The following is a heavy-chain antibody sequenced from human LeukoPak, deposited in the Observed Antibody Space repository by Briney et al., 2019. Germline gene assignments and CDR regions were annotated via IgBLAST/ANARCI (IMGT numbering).Heavy chain of an antibody. Sequence: GASVKVSCKASGFTFSQHSMNWVRQATGQRLEWMGLINAVKGKTKYPQKFQDRVTITKDTSASTTYMELNSLRSEDTAIYYCARGVWSSHNKEYFFDYWGQGTLVTVSS. CDR2: INAVKGKT. V-gene: IGHV1-3*01. J-gene: IGHJ4*02. CDR3: ARGVWSSHNKEYFFDY. CDR1: GFTFSQHS. D-gene: IGHD6-19*01.